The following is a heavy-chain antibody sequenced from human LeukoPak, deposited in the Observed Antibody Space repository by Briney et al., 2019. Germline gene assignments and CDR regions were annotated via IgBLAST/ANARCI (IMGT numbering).Heavy chain of an antibody. V-gene: IGHV4-59*08. CDR2: IYYSGST. D-gene: IGHD4-17*01. CDR3: ARRIQENRMTTANNWFDP. J-gene: IGHJ5*02. CDR1: GGSISDSY. Sequence: SETLSLTCTVSGGSISDSYWGWIRHPPGKGLEWIGYIYYSGSTKYNPSLMSRVTISIDTSKNQFSLKLSSVSAADSAVSYCARRIQENRMTTANNWFDPWGQGTLVTVSS.